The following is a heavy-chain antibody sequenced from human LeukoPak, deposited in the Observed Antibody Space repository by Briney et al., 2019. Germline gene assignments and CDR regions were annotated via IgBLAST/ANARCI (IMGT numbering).Heavy chain of an antibody. CDR1: GDSVSSNSAA. Sequence: SQTLSLTCAISGDSVSSNSAAWNWIRQSPSRGLEWLGRTYYRSKWYNDYAVSVKSRITINPDTSKNQFSLQLNSVTPEDTAVYYCARVGSTLRYFDWLPSYYYMGVWGKGTTVTVSS. D-gene: IGHD3-9*01. V-gene: IGHV6-1*01. J-gene: IGHJ6*03. CDR2: TYYRSKWYN. CDR3: ARVGSTLRYFDWLPSYYYMGV.